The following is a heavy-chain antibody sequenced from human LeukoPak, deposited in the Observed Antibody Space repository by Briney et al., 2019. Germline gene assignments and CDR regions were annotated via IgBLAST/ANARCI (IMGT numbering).Heavy chain of an antibody. CDR1: GGTFSSYA. CDR3: ARLDWELLPFDY. CDR2: IIPIFGTA. V-gene: IGHV1-69*13. Sequence: ASVKVSCKASGGTFSSYAISWVRQAPGQGLEWMGGIIPIFGTANYAQKFQGRVTITADESTSTAYMELSSLRSDDTAVYYCARLDWELLPFDYWGQGTLVTVSS. D-gene: IGHD1-26*01. J-gene: IGHJ4*02.